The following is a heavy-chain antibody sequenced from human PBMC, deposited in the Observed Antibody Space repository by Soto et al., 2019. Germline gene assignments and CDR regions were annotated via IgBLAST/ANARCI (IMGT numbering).Heavy chain of an antibody. V-gene: IGHV4-4*07. J-gene: IGHJ5*02. D-gene: IGHD4-17*01. Sequence: QVQLQESGPGLVKPSETLSLTCTVSGGSISNYYWSWIRQPAGKGLEWIGRIYTSGNTNYNPSLKGRVNMSVDMSKNQFSLKLSSVAAADTAVYYCARDDNGDNGSAFDPWGQGTLVTVSS. CDR1: GGSISNYY. CDR3: ARDDNGDNGSAFDP. CDR2: IYTSGNT.